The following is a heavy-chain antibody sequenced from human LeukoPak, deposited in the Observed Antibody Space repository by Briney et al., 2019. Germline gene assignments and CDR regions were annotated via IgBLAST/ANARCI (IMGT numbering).Heavy chain of an antibody. CDR3: ARGGYYDSSGYYYRYYFDY. D-gene: IGHD3-22*01. J-gene: IGHJ4*02. V-gene: IGHV1-18*01. Sequence: ASVKVSCKASGYTFTSYGISWVRQAPGQGLEWMGWISAYNGNTNYAQKLQGRVTMTTDTSTSTAYMELRSLRSDDTAVYYCARGGYYDSSGYYYRYYFDYWGQGTLVTVSS. CDR1: GYTFTSYG. CDR2: ISAYNGNT.